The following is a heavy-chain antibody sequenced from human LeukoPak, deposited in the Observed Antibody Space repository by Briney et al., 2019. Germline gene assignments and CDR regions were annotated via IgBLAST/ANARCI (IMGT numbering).Heavy chain of an antibody. CDR2: ISSSGSTI. CDR3: AELGINMVGGV. D-gene: IGHD3-10*02. Sequence: GGSLRLSCAASGFTFSSYEMNWVPPAPGKGLEWVSYISSSGSTIYYADSVKGRFTISRDNAKTSLYLQMTGVRAEDTAVYYCAELGINMVGGVWGKRTTVTISS. J-gene: IGHJ6*04. V-gene: IGHV3-48*03. CDR1: GFTFSSYE.